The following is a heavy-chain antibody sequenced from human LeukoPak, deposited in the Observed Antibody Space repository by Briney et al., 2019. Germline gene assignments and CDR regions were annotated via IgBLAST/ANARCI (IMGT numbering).Heavy chain of an antibody. Sequence: ASVKVSCKASGYTFSGHYMHWVRQAPGQGLEWMGWINPNTGRTEYAQKFQGRVTMTRDTSISTAYMDLSRLRSDDTAVYYCARDAELAYCGGDCYGGWFDPWGQGTLVTVSS. CDR3: ARDAELAYCGGDCYGGWFDP. J-gene: IGHJ5*02. CDR1: GYTFSGHY. CDR2: INPNTGRT. D-gene: IGHD2-21*02. V-gene: IGHV1-2*02.